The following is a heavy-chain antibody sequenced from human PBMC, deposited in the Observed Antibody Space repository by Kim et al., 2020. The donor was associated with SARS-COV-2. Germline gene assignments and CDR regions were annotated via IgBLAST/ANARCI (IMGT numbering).Heavy chain of an antibody. J-gene: IGHJ5*02. CDR1: GGSFSGYY. CDR3: ARARRFLVWFDP. CDR2: INHSGST. V-gene: IGHV4-34*01. D-gene: IGHD3-3*01. Sequence: SETLSLTCAVYGGSFSGYYWSWIRQPPGKGLEWIGEINHSGSTNYNPSLKSRVTISVDTSKNQFSLKLSSVTAADTAVYYCARARRFLVWFDPWGQGTLV.